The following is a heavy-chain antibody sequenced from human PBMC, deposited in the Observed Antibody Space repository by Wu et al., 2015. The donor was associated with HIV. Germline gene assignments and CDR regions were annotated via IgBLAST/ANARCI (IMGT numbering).Heavy chain of an antibody. V-gene: IGHV1-69*05. CDR1: GGSFSSFT. J-gene: IGHJ6*03. Sequence: QLVQSGAEVKKPGSSVKVSCKTSGGSFSSFTISWVRQAPGQGLEWIGGLVPVFATTNYAQTLQGRVTITTDESTNTAYMELRSLRYDDTAVYYCARNGGSFIISDYYYYMDVWGKGTTVTVSS. CDR2: LVPVFATT. CDR3: ARNGGSFIISDYYYYMDV. D-gene: IGHD1-26*01.